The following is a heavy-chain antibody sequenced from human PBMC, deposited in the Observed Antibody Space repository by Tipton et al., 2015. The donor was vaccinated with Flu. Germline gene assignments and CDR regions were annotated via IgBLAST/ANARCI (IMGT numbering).Heavy chain of an antibody. V-gene: IGHV1-18*04. J-gene: IGHJ6*03. Sequence: QSGAEVKKPGASVKVSCKASGYTFTSYGISWVRQAPGQGLEWMGWISAYNGNTNYAQKLQGRVTMTTDTSTSTAYMELSSLRSEDTAVYYCARGAITIFGVVILGYMDVWGKGTTVTVSS. CDR2: ISAYNGNT. CDR1: GYTFTSYG. CDR3: ARGAITIFGVVILGYMDV. D-gene: IGHD3-3*01.